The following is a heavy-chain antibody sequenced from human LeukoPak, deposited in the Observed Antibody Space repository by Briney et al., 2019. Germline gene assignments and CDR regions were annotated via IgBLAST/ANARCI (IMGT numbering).Heavy chain of an antibody. V-gene: IGHV3-23*01. D-gene: IGHD2-15*01. CDR2: ISGSGGST. J-gene: IGHJ4*02. Sequence: GGSLRLSCAASGFTFSSYAMSWVRQAPGKGLEWVSAISGSGGSTYYADSVKGRFTISRDNSKNTLYLQMNNLRAEDTAVYYCARYENGGIDYWGQGTLVTVSS. CDR3: ARYENGGIDY. CDR1: GFTFSSYA.